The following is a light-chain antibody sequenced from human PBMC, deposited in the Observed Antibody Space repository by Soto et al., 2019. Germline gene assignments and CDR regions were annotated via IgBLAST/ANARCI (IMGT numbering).Light chain of an antibody. V-gene: IGKV1-39*01. CDR2: SAV. CDR3: QQTYINPIS. CDR1: HIVYNY. J-gene: IGKJ5*01. Sequence: DIQMTQSPSSLSASVGDRVNITCRASHIVYNYFHWYQQKPGKAPRLLVHSAVKLELGVPSRFSGSGAGTDFALTISGLQHEDCASDVGQQTYINPISFGQATRL.